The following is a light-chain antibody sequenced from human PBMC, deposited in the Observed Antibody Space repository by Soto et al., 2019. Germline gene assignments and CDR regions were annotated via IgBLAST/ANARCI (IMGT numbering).Light chain of an antibody. CDR3: QQSSVTIT. CDR2: GVS. CDR1: QNINHY. J-gene: IGKJ4*01. V-gene: IGKV1-39*01. Sequence: DIQVTQSPSSLSASVGDSVTIACRASQNINHYLNWYQHKPGTXPXXLISGVSGLQGGVPSRFSASGSGTDFPLTISSLQPEDSATYDCQQSSVTITFGGGTKVDI.